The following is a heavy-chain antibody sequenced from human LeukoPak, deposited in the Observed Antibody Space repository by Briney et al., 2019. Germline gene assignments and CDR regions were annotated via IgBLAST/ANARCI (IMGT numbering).Heavy chain of an antibody. V-gene: IGHV4-59*08. CDR2: IYYSGST. CDR1: GGSISSYY. Sequence: PSETLSLTCTVSGGSISSYYWSWIRQPPGKGLKWIGYIYYSGSTNYNPSLKSRVTISVDTSKNQFSLNLSSVTAADTAVYYCARSYSYYYYYYGMDVWGQGTTVTVSS. CDR3: ARSYSYYYYYYGMDV. D-gene: IGHD4-11*01. J-gene: IGHJ6*02.